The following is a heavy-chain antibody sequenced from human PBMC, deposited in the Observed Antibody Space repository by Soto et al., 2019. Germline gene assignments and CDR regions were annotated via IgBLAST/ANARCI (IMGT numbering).Heavy chain of an antibody. V-gene: IGHV4-59*12. CDR2: IYYSGST. D-gene: IGHD2-15*01. CDR1: GGTISRYN. Sequence: SETLSLTWTLSGGTISRYNWSRIRQPPGKVLEWNGHIYYSGSTNYNPSLKSRVTISVDTSKNQFSPKLSSVTAADTAVYYCARAVGYCSGGSCVTYYFDYWGQGPLVTVSS. J-gene: IGHJ4*02. CDR3: ARAVGYCSGGSCVTYYFDY.